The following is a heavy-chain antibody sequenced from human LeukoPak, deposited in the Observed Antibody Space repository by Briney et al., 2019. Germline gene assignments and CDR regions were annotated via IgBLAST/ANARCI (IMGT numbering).Heavy chain of an antibody. J-gene: IGHJ4*02. CDR2: ISGSGGST. CDR3: ARGFNDFWSGSQLEY. D-gene: IGHD3-3*01. Sequence: GGSLRLSCAASGFTFSSYAMSWVRQAPGKGLEWVSAISGSGGSTYYADSVEGRFTISRDNSKSTVYLEINSLRSEDTAIYYCARGFNDFWSGSQLEYWGQGTLVTVSS. CDR1: GFTFSSYA. V-gene: IGHV3-23*01.